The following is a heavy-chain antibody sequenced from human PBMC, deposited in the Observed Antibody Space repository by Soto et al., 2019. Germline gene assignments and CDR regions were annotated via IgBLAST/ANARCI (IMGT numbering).Heavy chain of an antibody. V-gene: IGHV3-23*01. CDR3: AKVYYDSSGYSDAFDI. CDR2: ISGSGGST. D-gene: IGHD3-22*01. CDR1: GFTFSSYA. Sequence: EVQLLESGGGLVQPGGSLRLSCAASGFTFSSYAMSWVRQAPGKGLEWVSAISGSGGSTYYADSVKGRFTISRDNSKNTLYLQMNSLRAEDTAVYYCAKVYYDSSGYSDAFDIWGQGTMVTVSS. J-gene: IGHJ3*02.